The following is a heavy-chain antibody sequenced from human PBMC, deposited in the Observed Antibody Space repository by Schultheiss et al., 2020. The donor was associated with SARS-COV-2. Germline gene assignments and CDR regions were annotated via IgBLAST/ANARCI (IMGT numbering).Heavy chain of an antibody. Sequence: GGSLRLSCAASGFTFSSYSMNWVRQAPGKGLEWVSSVSGSTTYLYYADSVKGRFTISRDNAKNSVYLQMNSLRAEDTAVYYCARGGETIWFGDLPRGQGTLVTVSS. D-gene: IGHD3-10*01. CDR1: GFTFSSYS. J-gene: IGHJ5*02. CDR3: ARGGETIWFGDLP. CDR2: VSGSTTYL. V-gene: IGHV3-21*01.